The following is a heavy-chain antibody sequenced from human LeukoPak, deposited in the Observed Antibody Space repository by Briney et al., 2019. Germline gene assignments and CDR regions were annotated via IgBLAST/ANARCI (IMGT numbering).Heavy chain of an antibody. CDR1: GYTFTSYG. CDR3: AREAEGYDFDY. V-gene: IGHV1-2*02. J-gene: IGHJ4*02. Sequence: ASVKVSCKASGYTFTSYGISWVRQAPGQGLEWMGWINPNSGGTNYAQKFQGRVTMTRDTSISTAYMELSRLRSDDTAVYYCAREAEGYDFDYWGQGTLVTVSS. D-gene: IGHD5-12*01. CDR2: INPNSGGT.